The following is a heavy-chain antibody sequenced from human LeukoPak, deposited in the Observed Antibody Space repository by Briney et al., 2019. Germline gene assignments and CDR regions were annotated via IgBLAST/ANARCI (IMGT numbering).Heavy chain of an antibody. D-gene: IGHD3-22*01. CDR3: ARDLVGYYYDSSGYSVLFDY. CDR1: GYTFTSYG. J-gene: IGHJ4*02. CDR2: ISAYNGNT. V-gene: IGHV1-18*01. Sequence: ASVKVSCKASGYTFTSYGISWVRQAPGQGLEWMGWISAYNGNTNYAQKLQGRVTMTTDTSTSTAYMELRSLRSDDAAVYYCARDLVGYYYDSSGYSVLFDYWGQGTLVTVSS.